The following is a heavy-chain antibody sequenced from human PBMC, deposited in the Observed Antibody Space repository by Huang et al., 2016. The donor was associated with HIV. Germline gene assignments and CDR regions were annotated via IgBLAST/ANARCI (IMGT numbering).Heavy chain of an antibody. D-gene: IGHD2-21*02. V-gene: IGHV1-69*13. J-gene: IGHJ6*03. CDR2: IITMVGTT. CDR1: GGTFSSNA. CDR3: ARQPYCGGDCPHYYYFYMDV. Sequence: QVQLVQSGAEVTKPGSSVKVSCKASGGTFSSNAISWVRKAPGKGLEGMGGIITMVGTTDYAQKCKGRLTITADESTSTASMELSSLRSEDTAVYYCARQPYCGGDCPHYYYFYMDVWGKGTTVTVSS.